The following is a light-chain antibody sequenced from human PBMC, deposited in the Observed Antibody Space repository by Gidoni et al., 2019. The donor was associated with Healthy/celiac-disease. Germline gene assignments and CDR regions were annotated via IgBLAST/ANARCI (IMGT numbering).Light chain of an antibody. J-gene: IGLJ1*01. CDR1: SSDVGGYNY. V-gene: IGLV2-14*01. Sequence: QSALTQPASVSVSPGQSTTIPCPGTSSDVGGYNYVSWYHQHPAKAPKLMIYDVSNRPSGVSNRFSGSKSGNTASLTISGLQAEDEADYYCSSYTSSSTLGVFGTGTKVTVL. CDR2: DVS. CDR3: SSYTSSSTLGV.